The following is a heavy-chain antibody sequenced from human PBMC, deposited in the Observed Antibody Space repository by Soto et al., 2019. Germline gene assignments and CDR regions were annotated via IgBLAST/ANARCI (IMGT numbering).Heavy chain of an antibody. Sequence: QAQLMQSGAEVKKPGSSVKVSCKASGGTFSGYAISWVRQAPGQGLEWMGGIVPLLGITNYAQKFQGRITIAADESTGTAYMDLRSLRSEDTAVYYSERDPRSITGTASSEDFQHWGQGTLVSVSS. D-gene: IGHD1-20*01. CDR2: IVPLLGIT. CDR1: GGTFSGYA. J-gene: IGHJ1*01. CDR3: ERDPRSITGTASSEDFQH. V-gene: IGHV1-69*01.